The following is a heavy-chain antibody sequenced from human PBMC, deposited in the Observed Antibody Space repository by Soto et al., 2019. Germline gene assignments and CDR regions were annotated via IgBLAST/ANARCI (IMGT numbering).Heavy chain of an antibody. CDR2: INAGNGNT. D-gene: IGHD2-15*01. J-gene: IGHJ6*02. V-gene: IGHV1-3*01. CDR3: ARDLYGRGYCSGGSCYTRFFYYYGMDV. Sequence: ASVKVSCKASGYTFTSYAMHWVRQAPGQRLEWMGWINAGNGNTKYSQKFQGRVTITRDTSASTAYMELSSLRSEDTAVYYCARDLYGRGYCSGGSCYTRFFYYYGMDVWGQGTTVTVSS. CDR1: GYTFTSYA.